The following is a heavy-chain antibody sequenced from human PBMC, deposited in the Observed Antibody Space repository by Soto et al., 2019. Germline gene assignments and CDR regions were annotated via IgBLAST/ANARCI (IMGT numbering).Heavy chain of an antibody. CDR1: GYSFTSDD. CDR3: ARLRRRWFFDL. J-gene: IGHJ2*01. CDR2: MNPNSGNT. V-gene: IGHV1-8*01. Sequence: QVQLVQSGAEVKKPGASVKVSCKTSGYSFTSDDINWVRQATGQGLEWMGWMNPNSGNTGYAQKCQGRVTMTRNTSIRTAYMELSSLTSEDTAVYYCARLRRRWFFDLWGRGTLVTVSS.